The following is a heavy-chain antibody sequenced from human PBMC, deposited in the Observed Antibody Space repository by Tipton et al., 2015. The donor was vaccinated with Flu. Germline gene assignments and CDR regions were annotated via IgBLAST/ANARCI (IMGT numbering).Heavy chain of an antibody. CDR3: AREGTYCSGGSCFPDY. Sequence: TLSLTCTVSGGSITRGDYYWSWIRQPPGKGLEWIGNVYSSGSTYYNPSLRSRINMSVDTSKKQFSLRLSSVTAADTAMYYCAREGTYCSGGSCFPDYWGQGILVTVSS. J-gene: IGHJ4*02. CDR2: VYSSGST. V-gene: IGHV4-30-4*08. D-gene: IGHD2-15*01. CDR1: GGSITRGDYY.